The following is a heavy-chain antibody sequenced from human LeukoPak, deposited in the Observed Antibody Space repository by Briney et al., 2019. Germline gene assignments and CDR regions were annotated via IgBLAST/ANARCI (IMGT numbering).Heavy chain of an antibody. CDR2: VFTSGNT. J-gene: IGHJ4*01. V-gene: IGHV4-61*09. CDR1: GGSITRGNYY. Sequence: SETLSLTCAVSGGSITRGNYYWTWIRQPAGKALEWIGHVFTSGNTNYNPSLKGRVTISIETSKSQFSLNLNSVTAADTAVYYCARGTGSLFYWGHGILVTVSS. D-gene: IGHD3-10*01. CDR3: ARGTGSLFY.